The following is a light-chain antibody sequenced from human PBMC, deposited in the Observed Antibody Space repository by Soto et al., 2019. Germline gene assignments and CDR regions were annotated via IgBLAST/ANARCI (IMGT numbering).Light chain of an antibody. Sequence: QSALTQPASVSGSPGQSITISCTGTRSDVGAYNYVSWYQQHSGKAPKLIIYEVTNRPSGVSNRFSASKSGNTASLTIFGLQAEDEADYYCSSYTSSSSWVFGGGTKLTVL. V-gene: IGLV2-14*01. CDR1: RSDVGAYNY. J-gene: IGLJ3*02. CDR3: SSYTSSSSWV. CDR2: EVT.